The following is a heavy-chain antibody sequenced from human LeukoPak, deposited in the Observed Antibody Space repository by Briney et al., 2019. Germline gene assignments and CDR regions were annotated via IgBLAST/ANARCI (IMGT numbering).Heavy chain of an antibody. CDR1: GDTVIGFS. V-gene: IGHV1-24*01. D-gene: IGHD5-18*01. CDR2: FDPEDGAI. CDR3: AAGYTYDYSLY. Sequence: ASVKVSCKVSGDTVIGFSIHWVRQAPGHGLEWMGGFDPEDGAIIFAQKFQGRVTMTEDTSTDTAYMDLSSLRSEDTAVYYCAAGYTYDYSLYWGQGTLVTVSS. J-gene: IGHJ4*02.